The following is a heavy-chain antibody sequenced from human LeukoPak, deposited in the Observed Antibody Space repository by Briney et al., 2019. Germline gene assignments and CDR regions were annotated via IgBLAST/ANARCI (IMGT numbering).Heavy chain of an antibody. CDR1: GGTFSSYA. V-gene: IGHV1-69*01. CDR3: ARDYYDSSGYYGPLGY. D-gene: IGHD3-22*01. J-gene: IGHJ4*02. Sequence: GASVKVSCKASGGTFSSYAISWVRQAPGQGLEWMGGIIPIFGTANYAQKFQGRVTITADESTSTAYMELSSLRSEDMAVYYCARDYYDSSGYYGPLGYWGQGTLVTVSS. CDR2: IIPIFGTA.